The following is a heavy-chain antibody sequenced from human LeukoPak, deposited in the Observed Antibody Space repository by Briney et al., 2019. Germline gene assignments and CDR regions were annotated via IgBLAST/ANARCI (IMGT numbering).Heavy chain of an antibody. V-gene: IGHV4-61*02. Sequence: SQTLSLTCTVSGDSISSGTHYWNWIRQPAGKGLEWIGRIYTSGSTNYNPSLKSRVTISVDTSKNQFSLKLSSVTAADTAVYYCARTYSRFYYYYMDVWGKGTTVTVSS. D-gene: IGHD6-6*01. CDR1: GDSISSGTHY. CDR2: IYTSGST. CDR3: ARTYSRFYYYYMDV. J-gene: IGHJ6*03.